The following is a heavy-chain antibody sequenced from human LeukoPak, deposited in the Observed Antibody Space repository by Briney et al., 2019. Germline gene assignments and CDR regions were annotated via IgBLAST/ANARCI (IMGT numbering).Heavy chain of an antibody. Sequence: PGGSLRLSCAASEFTFDDYDMSWVRQVPGKGLEWVSGITWNGDKTGYADSVKGRFAISRDNTRNSLYLQMSSLRAEDTALYYCARDPFCSSTAGCYFEDWFDPWGPGTLVIVSS. J-gene: IGHJ5*02. CDR3: ARDPFCSSTAGCYFEDWFDP. V-gene: IGHV3-20*04. CDR2: ITWNGDKT. D-gene: IGHD2-2*01. CDR1: EFTFDDYD.